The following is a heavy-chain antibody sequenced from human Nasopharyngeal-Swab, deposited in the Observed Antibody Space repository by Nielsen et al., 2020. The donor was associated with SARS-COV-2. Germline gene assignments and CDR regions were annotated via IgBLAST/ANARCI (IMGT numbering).Heavy chain of an antibody. V-gene: IGHV3-53*01. D-gene: IGHD4-11*01. Sequence: GESLKISCAASGFTVSSNHMNWVRQAPGKGLEWVSVLYGNGRTSYADSVKGRFTISRDDAMNSLYLQMNSLRAEDTAVYYCATHNDYRFENWGQGTLVSVSS. J-gene: IGHJ4*02. CDR2: LYGNGRT. CDR3: ATHNDYRFEN. CDR1: GFTVSSNH.